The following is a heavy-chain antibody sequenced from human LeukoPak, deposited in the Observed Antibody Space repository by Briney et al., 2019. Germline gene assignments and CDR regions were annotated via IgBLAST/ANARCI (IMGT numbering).Heavy chain of an antibody. CDR1: GYTFTGYY. CDR2: INPNSGGT. V-gene: IGHV1-2*02. Sequence: ASVKVSCKASGYTFTGYYMHWVRQAPGQGLEWMGWINPNSGGTNYAQKFQGRVTITRNTSISTAYMELSSLRSEDTAVYYCARAVGYGVMEDAFDIWGQGTMVTVSS. CDR3: ARAVGYGVMEDAFDI. J-gene: IGHJ3*02. D-gene: IGHD3-16*01.